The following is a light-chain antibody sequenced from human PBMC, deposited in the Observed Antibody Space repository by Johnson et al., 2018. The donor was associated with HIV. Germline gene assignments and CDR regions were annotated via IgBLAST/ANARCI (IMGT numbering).Light chain of an antibody. CDR2: DNN. CDR1: SSNIANNY. CDR3: GTWDSSLSTYV. J-gene: IGLJ1*01. Sequence: QSVLTQPPSVSAAPGQKVTISCSGSSSNIANNYVSWYQQLPGTAPKLLIYDNNKRPSGIPDRFSGSKSGTSATLAITRLQTWDEADYYCGTWDSSLSTYVFGSGTKVTVL. V-gene: IGLV1-51*01.